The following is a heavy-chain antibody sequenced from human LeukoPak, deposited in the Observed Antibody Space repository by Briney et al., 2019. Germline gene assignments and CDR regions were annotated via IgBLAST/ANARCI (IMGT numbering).Heavy chain of an antibody. V-gene: IGHV1-18*01. D-gene: IGHD6-13*01. CDR2: ITGYNGNT. Sequence: ASVKVSCKASGYTFTTYSISWVRQAPGQGLEWMGWITGYNGNTNYAQNLQGRVTMTTDTSTRTAYMELRSLRSDDTAVYYCARVIAAAATGDYWGQGTLVTVSS. CDR3: ARVIAAAATGDY. CDR1: GYTFTTYS. J-gene: IGHJ4*02.